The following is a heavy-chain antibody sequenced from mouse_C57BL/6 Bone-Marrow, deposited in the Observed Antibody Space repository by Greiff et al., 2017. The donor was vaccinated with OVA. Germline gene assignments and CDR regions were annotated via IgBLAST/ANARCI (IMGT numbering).Heavy chain of an antibody. J-gene: IGHJ3*01. V-gene: IGHV5-17*01. CDR1: GFTFSDYG. D-gene: IGHD2-4*01. Sequence: EVKLVESGGGLVKPGGSLQLSCAASGFTFSDYGMHLVRHAPEKWLEWVAYISSGSSTIYYADSVKGRFTISRDNAKNTLFLQMNSLRSEDTAMYYCARPIYYDYAWFAYWGQGTLVTVSA. CDR2: ISSGSSTI. CDR3: ARPIYYDYAWFAY.